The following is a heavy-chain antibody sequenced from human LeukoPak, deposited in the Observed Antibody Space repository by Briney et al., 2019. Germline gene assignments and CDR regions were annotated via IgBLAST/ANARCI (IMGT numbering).Heavy chain of an antibody. CDR3: ARDGGRSYSDY. CDR1: GYSISSGYY. D-gene: IGHD3-10*01. V-gene: IGHV4-38-2*02. Sequence: SETLSLTCAVSGYSISSGYYWGWIRQPPGKGLEWIGSVYHSGSAHYYNPSLKSGITISVDTSKNQFSLKLSSVTAADTAVYFCARDGGRSYSDYWGQGTLVTVSS. J-gene: IGHJ4*02. CDR2: VYHSGSAH.